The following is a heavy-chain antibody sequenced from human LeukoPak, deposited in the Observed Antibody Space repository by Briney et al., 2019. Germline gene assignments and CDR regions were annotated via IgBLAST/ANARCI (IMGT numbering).Heavy chain of an antibody. CDR1: GFTFSSYG. D-gene: IGHD6-13*01. V-gene: IGHV3-23*01. CDR2: IAPSGGGT. Sequence: PGGSLRLSCAASGFTFSSYGMSWVRQAPGKGLEWVAGIAPSGGGTEYADSVKGRFTISRDNSKNTLYLQMNSLRAEDTAVYYCAKAGAAAGGGPYYWGQGTLVTVSS. J-gene: IGHJ4*02. CDR3: AKAGAAAGGGPYY.